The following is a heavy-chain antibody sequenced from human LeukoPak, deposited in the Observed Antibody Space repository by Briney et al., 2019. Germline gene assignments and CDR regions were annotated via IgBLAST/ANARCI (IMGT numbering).Heavy chain of an antibody. CDR1: GFTFSSYG. V-gene: IGHV3-30*02. Sequence: GGSLRLSCAASGFTFSSYGMHWVRQAPGKGLGWVAFIRYDGRNKYYADSVKGRFTISIDNSKNTLYLQMNSLRAEDTAVYYCAKVQGGTGVLDYWGQGTLVTVSS. J-gene: IGHJ4*02. D-gene: IGHD4-23*01. CDR3: AKVQGGTGVLDY. CDR2: IRYDGRNK.